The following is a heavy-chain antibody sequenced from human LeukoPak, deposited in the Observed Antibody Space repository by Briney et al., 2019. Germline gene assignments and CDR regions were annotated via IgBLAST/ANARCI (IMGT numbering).Heavy chain of an antibody. CDR2: IKQDGSEK. D-gene: IGHD4-11*01. CDR3: ASNDEALGVTTG. V-gene: IGHV3-7*03. Sequence: GGPLRLSCAASGLTLSSNWMSWARQAPGKGLEGVANIKQDGSEKYYVDSVKGRFTISRDNAKNSPYLQMNSLRAEDTAVYYCASNDEALGVTTGWGQGTLVTVSS. J-gene: IGHJ4*02. CDR1: GLTLSSNW.